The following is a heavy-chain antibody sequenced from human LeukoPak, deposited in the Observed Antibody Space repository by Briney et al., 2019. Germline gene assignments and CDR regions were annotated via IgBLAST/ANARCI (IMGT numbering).Heavy chain of an antibody. CDR2: FHDSRGT. J-gene: IGHJ4*02. Sequence: PSETLSLTCTVSGGSISSYYWSWIRQPPGKGLEWFGWFHDSRGTNYNPSLKSRVTLSLDTSKNQFFLKLNSVTAADTAVYYCARGDPSGRPGIGFDYWSQGTLVTVSS. D-gene: IGHD1-26*01. V-gene: IGHV4-59*01. CDR3: ARGDPSGRPGIGFDY. CDR1: GGSISSYY.